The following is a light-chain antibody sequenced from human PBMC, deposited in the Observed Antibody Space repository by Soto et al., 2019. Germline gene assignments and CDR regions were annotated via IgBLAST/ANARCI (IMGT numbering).Light chain of an antibody. Sequence: QSALAQPRSVSGSPGQSVTISCTGTSSDVGAYKYVSWYQHYPGEAPKVMIYDVTQRPSGVPDRFSGTKSGNTASLTISRLQAEDGADYYFFSYAGSYTGVFGSGTKVTVL. J-gene: IGLJ1*01. CDR1: SSDVGAYKY. CDR3: FSYAGSYTGV. CDR2: DVT. V-gene: IGLV2-11*01.